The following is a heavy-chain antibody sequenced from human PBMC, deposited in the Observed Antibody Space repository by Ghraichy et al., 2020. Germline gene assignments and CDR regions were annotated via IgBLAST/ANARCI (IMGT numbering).Heavy chain of an antibody. CDR3: ARGYLKYSSGVKFDP. CDR2: ISNSGSTI. J-gene: IGHJ5*02. CDR1: GFTFSSYE. V-gene: IGHV3-48*03. D-gene: IGHD6-19*01. Sequence: GGSLRLSCAASGFTFSSYEMNWVRQAPGKGLEWVSYISNSGSTIHYADSVKGRFTISRDNAKKSLYLQMSSLRAEDTAVYYCARGYLKYSSGVKFDPWGQGTLVTVSS.